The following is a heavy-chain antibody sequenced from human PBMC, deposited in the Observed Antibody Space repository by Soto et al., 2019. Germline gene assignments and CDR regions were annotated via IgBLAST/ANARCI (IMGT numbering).Heavy chain of an antibody. CDR1: GFTFSSYW. V-gene: IGHV3-7*01. D-gene: IGHD6-13*01. Sequence: GSLRLSCAASGFTFSSYWMSWVRQAPGKGLEWVANIKQDGSEKYYVDSVKGRFTISRDNAKTTLYLQMNSLRAEDTAVYYCAKSALYYYSYYGMDVWGQGTTVTVSS. CDR3: AKSALYYYSYYGMDV. J-gene: IGHJ6*02. CDR2: IKQDGSEK.